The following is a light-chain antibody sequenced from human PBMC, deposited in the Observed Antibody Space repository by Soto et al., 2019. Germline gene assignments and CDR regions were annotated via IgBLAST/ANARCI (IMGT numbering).Light chain of an antibody. J-gene: IGLJ1*01. V-gene: IGLV2-23*02. Sequence: QSALTQPASVSGSPGQSITISCTGTSNDVGSYNLVSWYQQYPGKAPKLILYEVNKWPSGVPNRFSGSRSGYTASLTISGLQAEDEADYYCCAFAHSSSFVFGSGTKLTVL. CDR2: EVN. CDR3: CAFAHSSSFV. CDR1: SNDVGSYNL.